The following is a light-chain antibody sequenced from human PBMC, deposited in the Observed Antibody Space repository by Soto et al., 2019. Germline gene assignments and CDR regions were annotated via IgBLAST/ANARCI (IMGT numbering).Light chain of an antibody. CDR1: SSSIESNY. Sequence: ALTQAPSGSGIPGQRVSISCSGTSSSIESNYVYWYQQLPGTAPRLLIYRNNQRPSGVPDRFSGSKSGTSASLAISALRSEDEADYYCTVWDDSLRGRLFGGGTKVTVL. V-gene: IGLV1-47*01. CDR2: RNN. J-gene: IGLJ2*01. CDR3: TVWDDSLRGRL.